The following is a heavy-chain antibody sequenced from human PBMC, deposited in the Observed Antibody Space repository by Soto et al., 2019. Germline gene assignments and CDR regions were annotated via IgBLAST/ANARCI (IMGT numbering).Heavy chain of an antibody. CDR3: ARDLSVVAASSSDY. V-gene: IGHV1-18*01. J-gene: IGHJ4*02. CDR2: ISAYNGNT. Sequence: ASVKVSCKASGYTFTSYVISWVRQAPGQGLEWMGWISAYNGNTNYAQKLQGRVTMTTDTSTSTAYMELRSLRSDDTAVYYCARDLSVVAASSSDYWGQGTRVTVSS. D-gene: IGHD2-15*01. CDR1: GYTFTSYV.